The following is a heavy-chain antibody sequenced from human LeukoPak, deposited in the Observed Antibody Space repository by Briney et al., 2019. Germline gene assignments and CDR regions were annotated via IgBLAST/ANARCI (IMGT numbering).Heavy chain of an antibody. CDR3: SKVDNWFDP. CDR2: IYPGDSDT. V-gene: IGHV5-51*01. Sequence: GESLKISCQGFGYSFTNYWIGLVRQMPGKGLEWMGIIYPGDSDTRYSPSFQGQVTISADKSINPAYPQWNTLKASGPGMYFFSKVDNWFDPWGQGTLVTVSS. CDR1: GYSFTNYW. J-gene: IGHJ5*02.